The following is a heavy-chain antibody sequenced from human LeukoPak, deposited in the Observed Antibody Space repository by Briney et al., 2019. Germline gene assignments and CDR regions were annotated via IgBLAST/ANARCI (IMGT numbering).Heavy chain of an antibody. CDR3: ARASGGYYFPGVYYFDY. J-gene: IGHJ4*02. CDR1: GGSISSGGYY. Sequence: PSETLSLTCTVSGGSISSGGYYWSWIRQHPGKGLEWIGYSYHSGSTYYNPSLKSQSIISVDTSKNQFSLKLSSVTAADTAVYYCARASGGYYFPGVYYFDYWGQGTLVTVSS. D-gene: IGHD3-22*01. CDR2: SYHSGST. V-gene: IGHV4-31*01.